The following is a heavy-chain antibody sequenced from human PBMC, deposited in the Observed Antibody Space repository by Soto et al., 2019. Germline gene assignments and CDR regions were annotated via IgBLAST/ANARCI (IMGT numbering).Heavy chain of an antibody. D-gene: IGHD3-22*01. V-gene: IGHV4-34*01. CDR3: ALTTEGYYFDY. Sequence: SETLSLTCAVYGGSFSGYYCSWIRQPPGKGLEWIGEINHSGSTNYNPSLKSRVTISVDTYKNQFSLKLSSVTAADTAVYYCALTTEGYYFDYWGQGTLVTVSS. CDR2: INHSGST. CDR1: GGSFSGYY. J-gene: IGHJ4*02.